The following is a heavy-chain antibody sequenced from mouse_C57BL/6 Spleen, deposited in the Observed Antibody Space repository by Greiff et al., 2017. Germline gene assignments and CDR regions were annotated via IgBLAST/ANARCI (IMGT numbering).Heavy chain of an antibody. CDR1: GFSLTSYG. CDR3: ARHPYYGSSLYAMDY. CDR2: IWSDGST. V-gene: IGHV2-6-1*01. Sequence: QVQLKESGPGLVAPSQSLSITCTVSGFSLTSYGVHWVRQPPGKGLEWLVVIWSDGSTTYNSALKSRLSISKDNSKSQVFLKMNSLQTDDTAMYYCARHPYYGSSLYAMDYWGQGTSVTVSS. D-gene: IGHD1-1*01. J-gene: IGHJ4*01.